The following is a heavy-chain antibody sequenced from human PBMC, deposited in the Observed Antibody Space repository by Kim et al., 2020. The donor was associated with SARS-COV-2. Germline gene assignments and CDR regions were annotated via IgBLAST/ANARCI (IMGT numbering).Heavy chain of an antibody. CDR2: IYYSGST. Sequence: SETLSLTCTVSGGSISSYYWSWIRQPPGKGLEWIGYIYYSGSTNYNPSLKSRVTISVDTSKNQFSLKLSSVTAADTAVYYCARVRGSGSSNYYYYGMDVWGQGTTVTVSS. J-gene: IGHJ6*02. V-gene: IGHV4-59*01. D-gene: IGHD3-10*01. CDR3: ARVRGSGSSNYYYYGMDV. CDR1: GGSISSYY.